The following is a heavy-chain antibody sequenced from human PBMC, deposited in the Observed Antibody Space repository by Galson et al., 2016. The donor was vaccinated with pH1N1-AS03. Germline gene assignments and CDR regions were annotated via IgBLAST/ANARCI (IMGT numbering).Heavy chain of an antibody. Sequence: PALVKPTQTLTLTCTFSGFSLSTGGVHVAWIRQPPGKALEWLALIFWDGETRYSPSLRSRLTITKDTSKNQVVLTMTNMDPVDTAPYYCARSTHVNEGLDFWGQGTLVTVSS. D-gene: IGHD2-8*01. V-gene: IGHV2-5*02. CDR2: IFWDGET. J-gene: IGHJ4*02. CDR1: GFSLSTGGVH. CDR3: ARSTHVNEGLDF.